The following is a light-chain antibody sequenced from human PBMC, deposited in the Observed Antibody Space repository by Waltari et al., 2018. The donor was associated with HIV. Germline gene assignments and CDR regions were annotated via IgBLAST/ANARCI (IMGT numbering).Light chain of an antibody. CDR3: CSYAGSYPVV. V-gene: IGLV2-11*01. CDR1: SRAVGGYNY. J-gene: IGLJ2*01. CDR2: DVS. Sequence: QSALTQPRSVSGSPGQSVTISCTGTSRAVGGYNYVSWYQQHPGKAPKFMIYDVSKRPSGVPDRFSGSKSGNTASLTISGLQAEDEADYYCCSYAGSYPVVFGGGTKLTVL.